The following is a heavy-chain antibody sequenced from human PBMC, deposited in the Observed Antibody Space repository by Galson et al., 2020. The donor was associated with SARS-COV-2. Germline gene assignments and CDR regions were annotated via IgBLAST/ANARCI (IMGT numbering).Heavy chain of an antibody. CDR3: ASAHPMYSGGWYGQEN. J-gene: IGHJ4*02. V-gene: IGHV3-74*01. CDR2: INHDGDFT. CDR1: GFTFSSYW. Sequence: GGSLRLSCAASGFTFSSYWMHWVRQAPGKGLVWVSRINHDGDFTVYKDSVKGRFTISRDNAKNTLYLQMNSLRVEDTAIYYCASAHPMYSGGWYGQENWGQGTLVTVSS. D-gene: IGHD6-19*01.